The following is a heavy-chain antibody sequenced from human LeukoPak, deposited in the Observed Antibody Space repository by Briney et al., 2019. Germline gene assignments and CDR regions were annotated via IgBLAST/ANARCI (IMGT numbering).Heavy chain of an antibody. Sequence: KRGESLKISCKGSGYSFTSYWIGWVRQMPGKGLESMGIIYPGDSDTRYSPSFQGQVTISADKSISTAYLQWSSLKASDTAMYYCARAGLQLDYYYYYMDVWGKGTTVTVSS. CDR2: IYPGDSDT. V-gene: IGHV5-51*03. CDR3: ARAGLQLDYYYYYMDV. J-gene: IGHJ6*03. D-gene: IGHD4-11*01. CDR1: GYSFTSYW.